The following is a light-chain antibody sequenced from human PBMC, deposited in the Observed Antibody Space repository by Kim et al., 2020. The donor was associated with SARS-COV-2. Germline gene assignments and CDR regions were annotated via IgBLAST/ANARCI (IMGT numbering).Light chain of an antibody. CDR2: QDN. V-gene: IGLV3-1*01. CDR1: KLGDKY. Sequence: SYELTQPPSVSVSPGQTASITCSGDKLGDKYACWYQQKPGQSPVLVIYQDNQRPSGIPERFSGSNSGNTATLTISGTQAMDEADYYCQAWDSSTHNYVFGAGTKVTVL. CDR3: QAWDSSTHNYV. J-gene: IGLJ1*01.